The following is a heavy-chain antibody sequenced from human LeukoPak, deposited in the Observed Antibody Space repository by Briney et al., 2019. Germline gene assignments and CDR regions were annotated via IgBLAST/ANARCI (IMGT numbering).Heavy chain of an antibody. CDR1: GFTFEEFA. Sequence: GGSLRLSCSASGFTFEEFAMHWVRQAPGKGLEWVSGISWNSNSVGYADPVKDRFTLSRDNANNALHPEMNSLRDEDTAVYYCAKGFRSYYYDSSCYLDHWGQGTLVIVSS. J-gene: IGHJ4*01. V-gene: IGHV3-9*01. CDR3: AKGFRSYYYDSSCYLDH. D-gene: IGHD3-22*01. CDR2: ISWNSNSV.